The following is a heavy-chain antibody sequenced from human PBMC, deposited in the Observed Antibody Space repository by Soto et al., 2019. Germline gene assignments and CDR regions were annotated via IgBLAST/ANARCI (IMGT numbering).Heavy chain of an antibody. CDR3: ATDPYSSGWYLSDWAFDY. CDR2: FDPEDGET. Sequence: ASVKVSCKVSGYTLTELSMHWVRQAPGKGLEWMGGFDPEDGETIYAQKFQGRVTMTEDTSTDTAYMELSSLRSEDTAVYYCATDPYSSGWYLSDWAFDYWGQGTLVTVSS. V-gene: IGHV1-24*01. J-gene: IGHJ4*02. D-gene: IGHD6-19*01. CDR1: GYTLTELS.